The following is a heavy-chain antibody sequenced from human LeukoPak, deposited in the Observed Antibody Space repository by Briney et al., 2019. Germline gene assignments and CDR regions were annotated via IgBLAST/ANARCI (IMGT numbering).Heavy chain of an antibody. CDR1: GFTFSSSW. CDR2: ITREGSST. J-gene: IGHJ6*04. Sequence: GGSLRLSCAASGFTFSSSWMHWVRHAPGKGLVWGSRITREGSSTTYADSVKGRYTTSRDNAKNTLYLQMDSLRADDTVVYYCARVPGYESCSPFWGGMDVWGEGTTVIVSS. V-gene: IGHV3-74*01. D-gene: IGHD3-16*01. CDR3: ARVPGYESCSPFWGGMDV.